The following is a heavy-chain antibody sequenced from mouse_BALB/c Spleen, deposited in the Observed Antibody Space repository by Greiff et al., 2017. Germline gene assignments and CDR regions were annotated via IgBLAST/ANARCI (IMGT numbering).Heavy chain of an antibody. V-gene: IGHV3-2*02. CDR3: ARYDYDEVFAY. J-gene: IGHJ3*01. Sequence: VQLQESGPGLVKPSQSLSLTCTVTGYSITSYYAWNWIRQFPGNQLGWMGYISYSGSTSYNPSLKSRISITRDTSKNQFFLQLNSVTTEDTATYYCARYDYDEVFAYWGQGTLVTVSA. CDR2: ISYSGST. D-gene: IGHD2-4*01. CDR1: GYSITSYYA.